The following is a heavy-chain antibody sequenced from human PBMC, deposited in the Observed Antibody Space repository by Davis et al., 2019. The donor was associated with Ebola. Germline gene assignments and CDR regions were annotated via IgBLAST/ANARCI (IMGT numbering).Heavy chain of an antibody. Sequence: GESLKISCAASGFTFSSYGMHWVRQAPGKGLEWVAVIWYDGSNKYYADSVKGRFTISRDNSKNTLYLQMNSLRAEDTAVYYCARGKGYGAAPHNWFDPWGQGTLVTVSS. CDR3: ARGKGYGAAPHNWFDP. J-gene: IGHJ5*02. CDR1: GFTFSSYG. D-gene: IGHD6-25*01. V-gene: IGHV3-33*01. CDR2: IWYDGSNK.